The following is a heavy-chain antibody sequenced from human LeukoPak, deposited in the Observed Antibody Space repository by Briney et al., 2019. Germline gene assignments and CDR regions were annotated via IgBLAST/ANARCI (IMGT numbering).Heavy chain of an antibody. Sequence: ASVKVSCKASGYTFTSYAFRWVRQAPGQGLEWMGWISAYNGNTNYAQNLQGRVTMTTDTPTSTAYTELRSLTFDDPAVYYCARDFAWGSGGAPIDDNWLDPWGQGILVTVSS. J-gene: IGHJ5*02. V-gene: IGHV1-18*01. CDR1: GYTFTSYA. D-gene: IGHD7-27*01. CDR2: ISAYNGNT. CDR3: ARDFAWGSGGAPIDDNWLDP.